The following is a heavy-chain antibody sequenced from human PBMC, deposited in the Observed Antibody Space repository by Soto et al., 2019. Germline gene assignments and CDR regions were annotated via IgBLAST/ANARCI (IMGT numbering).Heavy chain of an antibody. CDR3: ARGWGDYDAFDI. V-gene: IGHV1-8*01. J-gene: IGHJ3*02. CDR1: GYTFTSYD. CDR2: MNPNSGNT. Sequence: ASVKVSCKASGYTFTSYDINWVRQATGQGLEWMGWMNPNSGNTGYAQKFQGRVTMTRNTSISTAYMELSSLRSEDTAVYYRARGWGDYDAFDIWGQGTMVTVSS. D-gene: IGHD4-17*01.